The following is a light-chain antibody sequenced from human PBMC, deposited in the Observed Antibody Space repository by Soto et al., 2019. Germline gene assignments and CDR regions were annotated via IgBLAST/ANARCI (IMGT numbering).Light chain of an antibody. CDR1: QDIRTD. J-gene: IGKJ1*01. Sequence: DIQLTQSPSFLSASVGDRVTITCRASQDIRTDVAWYQQKPGKAPKLLIYAASSLQSGVPSRFSGSGSGTDFTLTISSLQPEDFATYYCQQSYSTPPWTFGQGTKVDIK. CDR3: QQSYSTPPWT. CDR2: AAS. V-gene: IGKV1-39*01.